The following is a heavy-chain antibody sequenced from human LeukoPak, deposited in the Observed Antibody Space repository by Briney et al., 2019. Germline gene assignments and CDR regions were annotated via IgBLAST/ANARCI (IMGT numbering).Heavy chain of an antibody. CDR3: ARLTDAGEPEDY. D-gene: IGHD3-10*01. J-gene: IGHJ4*02. CDR2: IYYSGST. CDR1: GVSISSSSYY. V-gene: IGHV4-39*01. Sequence: SETLSLTCTVSGVSISSSSYYWGWIRQPPGKGLEWIGSIYYSGSTYYNPSLKSRVTISVDTSKNQFSLKLSSVTAADTAVYYCARLTDAGEPEDYWGQGTLVTVSS.